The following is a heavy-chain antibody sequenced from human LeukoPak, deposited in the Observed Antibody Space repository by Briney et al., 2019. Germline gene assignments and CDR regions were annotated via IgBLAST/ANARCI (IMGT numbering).Heavy chain of an antibody. D-gene: IGHD6-13*01. J-gene: IGHJ4*02. CDR1: GGSISSGSYY. Sequence: PSETLSLTCTVSGGSISSGSYYWSGIRQPAGKGREWIWRIYTSGSTNYNPSLKSRVTISVDTSKNQFSLKLSSVTAADTAVYYCARDPSWYYFDYWGQGTLVTVSS. CDR3: ARDPSWYYFDY. V-gene: IGHV4-61*02. CDR2: IYTSGST.